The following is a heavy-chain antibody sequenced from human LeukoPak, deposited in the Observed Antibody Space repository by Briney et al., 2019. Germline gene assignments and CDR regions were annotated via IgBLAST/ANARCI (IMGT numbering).Heavy chain of an antibody. CDR3: VRGTAGYHSSYFDY. CDR1: GFTFSSPW. V-gene: IGHV3-74*01. D-gene: IGHD3-16*02. J-gene: IGHJ4*02. Sequence: GGSLRLSCAASGFTFSSPWMHWVRHAPGKGLVWVSRINSDGSATAYADSVKGRFTISRDNAENTLYLQMNSLRAEDTAVYYCVRGTAGYHSSYFDYWGQGTLVTVSS. CDR2: INSDGSAT.